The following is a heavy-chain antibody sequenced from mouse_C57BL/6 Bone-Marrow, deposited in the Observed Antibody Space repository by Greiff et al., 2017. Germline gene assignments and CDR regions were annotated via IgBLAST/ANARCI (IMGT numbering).Heavy chain of an antibody. V-gene: IGHV1-81*01. D-gene: IGHD2-1*01. Sequence: VQLQQSGAELARPGASVKLSCKASGYTFTSYGISWVKQRTGQGLEWIGEIYPRSGNTYYNEKFKGKATLTADKSSSTAYMELRSRTSEDSAVYFCARRYYGNSWFAYWGQGTLVTVSA. J-gene: IGHJ3*01. CDR1: GYTFTSYG. CDR2: IYPRSGNT. CDR3: ARRYYGNSWFAY.